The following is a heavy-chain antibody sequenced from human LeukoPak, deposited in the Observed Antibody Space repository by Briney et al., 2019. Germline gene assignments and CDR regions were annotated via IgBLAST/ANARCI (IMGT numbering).Heavy chain of an antibody. CDR1: GGTFSSYT. CDR3: AVPACCRGDCSLNYFDY. Sequence: SVKVSCKASGGTFSSYTISWVRQAPGQGLEWMGGIIPTFGTAKYAQRFQARVTITADESTSTAYMELSSLRSVDTAVYHCAVPACCRGDCSLNYFDYWGQGTLVTVSS. V-gene: IGHV1-69*01. D-gene: IGHD2-21*02. CDR2: IIPTFGTA. J-gene: IGHJ4*02.